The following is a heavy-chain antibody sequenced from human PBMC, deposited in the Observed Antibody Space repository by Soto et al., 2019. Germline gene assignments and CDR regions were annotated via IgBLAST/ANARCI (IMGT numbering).Heavy chain of an antibody. Sequence: GGSLRLSCAASGFTFSSYGMHWVRQAPGKGLEWVAVISYDGSNKYYADSVKGRFTISRDNSKNTLYLQMNSLRAEDTAAYYCAKDLLPDYGDYSPYYGMDVWGQGTTVTVSS. D-gene: IGHD4-17*01. CDR3: AKDLLPDYGDYSPYYGMDV. CDR1: GFTFSSYG. V-gene: IGHV3-30*18. CDR2: ISYDGSNK. J-gene: IGHJ6*02.